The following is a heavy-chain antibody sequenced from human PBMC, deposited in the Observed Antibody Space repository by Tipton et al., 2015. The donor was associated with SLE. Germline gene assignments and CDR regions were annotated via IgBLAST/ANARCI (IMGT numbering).Heavy chain of an antibody. J-gene: IGHJ6*02. Sequence: GLVKPSETLSLTCTVSGGSISSYYWSWIRQPPGKGLEWIGYIYTSGSTNYNPSLKRRVTISVDTSKNQFSLKLSSVTAADTAVYYCARRGYYYYGMDAWGQGTPVTVSS. D-gene: IGHD3-10*01. V-gene: IGHV4-4*09. CDR1: GGSISSYY. CDR2: IYTSGST. CDR3: ARRGYYYYGMDA.